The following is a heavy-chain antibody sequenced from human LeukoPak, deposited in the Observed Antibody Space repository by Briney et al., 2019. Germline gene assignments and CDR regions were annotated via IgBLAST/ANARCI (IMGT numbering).Heavy chain of an antibody. Sequence: GGSLRLSCAASGFTFSSYGMHWVRQAPGKGLEWVAFIRYDGSNKYYADSVKGRFTISRDNSKNTLYLQMNSLRAEDTAVYYCAKDLGSSWEFDYWGQGNLVTVSS. CDR2: IRYDGSNK. V-gene: IGHV3-30*02. CDR3: AKDLGSSWEFDY. CDR1: GFTFSSYG. D-gene: IGHD6-6*01. J-gene: IGHJ4*02.